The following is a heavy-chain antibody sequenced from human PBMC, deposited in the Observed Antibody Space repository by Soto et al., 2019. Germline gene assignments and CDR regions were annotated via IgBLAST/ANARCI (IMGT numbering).Heavy chain of an antibody. CDR2: IWSGGSNE. CDR1: GFTFSSYG. D-gene: IGHD2-2*01. Sequence: QVQLAESGGGVVQPGRSLRLSCAASGFTFSSYGMHWVRQAPGKGLEWVAVIWSGGSNENYADSVKGRFTNSRDNSKNMLYLQMNSLRAEDTAVYYCARGPGTSYFDYWGQGSLVTVSS. J-gene: IGHJ4*02. CDR3: ARGPGTSYFDY. V-gene: IGHV3-33*01.